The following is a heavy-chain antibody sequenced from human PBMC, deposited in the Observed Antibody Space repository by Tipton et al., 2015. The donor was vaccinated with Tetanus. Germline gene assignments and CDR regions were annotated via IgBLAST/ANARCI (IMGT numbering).Heavy chain of an antibody. J-gene: IGHJ4*02. CDR2: ISDSGLS. CDR1: GASLRSGDYN. D-gene: IGHD6-19*01. V-gene: IGHV4-61*08. Sequence: TLSLTCSVSGASLRSGDYNWSWIRQPPGKGLEWLAYISDSGLSNSNYSLKSRITISQDTSNNQFSLDLTSVTAADTGVYYCAGSQWLDGFIFDYWGQGTLVTVSS. CDR3: AGSQWLDGFIFDY.